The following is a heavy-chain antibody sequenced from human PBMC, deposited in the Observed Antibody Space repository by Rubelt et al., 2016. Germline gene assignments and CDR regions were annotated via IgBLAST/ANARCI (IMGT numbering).Heavy chain of an antibody. Sequence: QVQLVESGGGVVQPGRSLRLSCAASGFTFSSYAMHWVRQAPGKGLEWVAVISYDGSNKYYADSVKGRFTISRDNAKNSLYLQRNRLRAEDTAVYYCAKKGGDFWSGPVDYWGQGTLVTVSS. CDR3: AKKGGDFWSGPVDY. CDR1: GFTFSSYA. CDR2: ISYDGSNK. J-gene: IGHJ4*02. V-gene: IGHV3-30*04. D-gene: IGHD3-3*01.